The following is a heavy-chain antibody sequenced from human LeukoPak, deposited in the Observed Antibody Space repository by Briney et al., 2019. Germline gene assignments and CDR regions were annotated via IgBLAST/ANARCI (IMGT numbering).Heavy chain of an antibody. CDR2: INHSGST. CDR1: GGSFSGYY. Sequence: PSETLSLTCAVYGGSFSGYYWSWIRQPPGKGLEWIGEINHSGSTNYNPSLKSRVTISVDTSKNQFSLKLSSVTAADTAVYYCARARYSGPTIEPFSPGDAFDIWGQGTMVTVSS. V-gene: IGHV4-34*01. J-gene: IGHJ3*02. D-gene: IGHD3-9*01. CDR3: ARARYSGPTIEPFSPGDAFDI.